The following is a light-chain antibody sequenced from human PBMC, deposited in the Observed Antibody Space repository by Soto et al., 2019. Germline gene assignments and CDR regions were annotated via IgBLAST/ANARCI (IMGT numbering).Light chain of an antibody. CDR3: QQYNSYSRT. CDR1: ENINSY. CDR2: DAS. V-gene: IGKV1-5*01. Sequence: DIQMTQSPSTLSASIGDRVTITCRASENINSYLAWYQQRPGKAPKLLISDASSMESGVPSRFSGSGSGTEFTLTIRSLQPDDFATYFCQQYNSYSRTFGQGTKVDIK. J-gene: IGKJ1*01.